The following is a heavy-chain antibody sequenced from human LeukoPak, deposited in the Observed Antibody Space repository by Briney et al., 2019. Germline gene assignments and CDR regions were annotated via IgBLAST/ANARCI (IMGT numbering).Heavy chain of an antibody. J-gene: IGHJ3*02. Sequence: GGSLRLSCAASGFTFNTYWMTWVRQAPGKGLEWVANIKQDGSEKYYVDSVEGRFTISRDNAKNSLYLQMNSLRAEDTAVYYCAKMLLIYYDTSGGAFDIWGQGTMVTVSS. V-gene: IGHV3-7*01. CDR2: IKQDGSEK. CDR3: AKMLLIYYDTSGGAFDI. CDR1: GFTFNTYW. D-gene: IGHD3-22*01.